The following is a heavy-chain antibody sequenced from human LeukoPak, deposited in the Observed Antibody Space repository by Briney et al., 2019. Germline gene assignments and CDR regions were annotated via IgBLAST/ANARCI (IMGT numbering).Heavy chain of an antibody. V-gene: IGHV3-9*01. CDR2: ISWNSGSI. J-gene: IGHJ3*02. CDR1: GFTFDDYA. Sequence: GGSLRLSCAASGFTFDDYAMHWVRQAPGKGLEWVSGISWNSGSIGYADSVKGRFTISGDNAKNSLYLQMNSLRAEDTALYYCAKDKARWLQFGALDIWGQGTMVTVSS. D-gene: IGHD5-24*01. CDR3: AKDKARWLQFGALDI.